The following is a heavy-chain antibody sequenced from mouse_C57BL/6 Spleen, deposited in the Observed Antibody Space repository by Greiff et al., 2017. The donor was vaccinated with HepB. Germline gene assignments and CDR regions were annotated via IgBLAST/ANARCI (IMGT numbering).Heavy chain of an antibody. J-gene: IGHJ3*01. D-gene: IGHD1-1*01. V-gene: IGHV1-82*01. CDR2: IYPGDGDT. CDR1: GYAFSSSW. Sequence: QVQLQQSGPELVKPGASVKISCKASGYAFSSSWMNWVKQRPGKGLEWIGRIYPGDGDTNYNGKFKGKATLTADKSSSTAYMQLSSLTSEDSAFYCCARNAVDYYGSGGFAYWGQGTLVTVSA. CDR3: ARNAVDYYGSGGFAY.